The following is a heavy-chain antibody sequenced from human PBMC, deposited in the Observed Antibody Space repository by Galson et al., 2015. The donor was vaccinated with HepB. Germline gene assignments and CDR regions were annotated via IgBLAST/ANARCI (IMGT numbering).Heavy chain of an antibody. CDR3: ARYGAGYSSRN. Sequence: SLRLSCAASGFKFSDYYMSWIRQPPGKGLEWVSYITNSGSPIYYADSVKGRFTMSRDNAKNSLFLQMNSLRADDTAVYYCARYGAGYSSRNWGQGTLVTVSS. J-gene: IGHJ4*02. CDR1: GFKFSDYY. CDR2: ITNSGSPI. D-gene: IGHD6-13*01. V-gene: IGHV3-11*01.